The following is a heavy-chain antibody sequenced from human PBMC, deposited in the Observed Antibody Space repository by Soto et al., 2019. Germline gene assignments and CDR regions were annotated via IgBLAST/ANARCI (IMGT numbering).Heavy chain of an antibody. D-gene: IGHD2-15*01. CDR3: ARVGGRYCSGGSCQVDY. Sequence: QLQLQESGPGLVKPSETLSLTCTVSGGSISSSSYYWGWIRQPPGKGLEWIGSIYYRGNTYYNPSLNSHGTISGGASNSKVPLTLSSVTAADTAVYDCARVGGRYCSGGSCQVDYCGQGTLVTVSS. V-gene: IGHV4-39*01. CDR1: GGSISSSSYY. J-gene: IGHJ4*02. CDR2: IYYRGNT.